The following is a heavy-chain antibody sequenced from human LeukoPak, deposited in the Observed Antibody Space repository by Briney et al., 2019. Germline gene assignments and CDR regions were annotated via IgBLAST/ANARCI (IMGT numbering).Heavy chain of an antibody. CDR3: ARAVKYRSGPLTDLLPYSFDS. D-gene: IGHD6-19*01. CDR2: INAGNGNT. CDR1: GYTFSSYG. J-gene: IGHJ4*02. Sequence: ASVTVSFMASGYTFSSYGLSWVRPAPGQGLAWVGWINAGNGNTKYSQEFQGRVTISRDKSASTAYMELSSLRSEDMAVYYCARAVKYRSGPLTDLLPYSFDSWGQGTLVTVSS. V-gene: IGHV1-3*03.